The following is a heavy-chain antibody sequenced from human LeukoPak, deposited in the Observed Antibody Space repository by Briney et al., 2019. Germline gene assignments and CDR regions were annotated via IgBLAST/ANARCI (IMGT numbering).Heavy chain of an antibody. CDR1: GGSISSSSYY. D-gene: IGHD2-15*01. J-gene: IGHJ5*02. CDR3: ARFGDCSDGLCFYYLDP. Sequence: SETLSLTCTVSGGSISSSSYYWGWIRQPPGKGLEWIGSIYYSGSTYYNPSLKSQVTISVDTSKNQFSLKLYAVTAADTAVYYCARFGDCSDGLCFYYLDPWGQGTLVTVSS. V-gene: IGHV4-39*07. CDR2: IYYSGST.